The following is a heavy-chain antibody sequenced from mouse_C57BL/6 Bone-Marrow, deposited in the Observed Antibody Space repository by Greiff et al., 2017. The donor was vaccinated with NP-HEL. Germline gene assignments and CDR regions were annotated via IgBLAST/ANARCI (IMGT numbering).Heavy chain of an antibody. CDR3: ARGEEPPY. CDR1: GYAFSSSW. Sequence: VQLQQSGPELVKPGASVKISCKASGYAFSSSWMNWVKQRPGKGLEWIGRIYPGDGDTNYNGKFKGKATLTADKSSSTAYMQLSSLTAEDSAVYFCARGEEPPYWGQGTTLTVSS. CDR2: IYPGDGDT. V-gene: IGHV1-82*01. J-gene: IGHJ2*01.